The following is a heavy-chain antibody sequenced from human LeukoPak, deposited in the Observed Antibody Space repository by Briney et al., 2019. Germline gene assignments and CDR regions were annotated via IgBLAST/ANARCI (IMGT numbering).Heavy chain of an antibody. CDR3: ARERRITMVRGVRYGMDV. CDR1: GFTFSRHW. Sequence: GGSLRLSCAASGFTFSRHWMDWVRQAPGKGLEWVANIKQDGSEKYYVDSVKGRFTISRDNAKNSLYLQMNSLRAEDTAVYYCARERRITMVRGVRYGMDVWGQGTTVTVSS. J-gene: IGHJ6*02. D-gene: IGHD3-10*01. CDR2: IKQDGSEK. V-gene: IGHV3-7*01.